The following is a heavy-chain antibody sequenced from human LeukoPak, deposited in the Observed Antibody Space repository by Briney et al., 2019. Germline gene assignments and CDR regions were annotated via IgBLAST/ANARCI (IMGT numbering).Heavy chain of an antibody. J-gene: IGHJ5*01. Sequence: VQVPSHAPGFAFQNYGISWVRGAPGPGREWVGWIRGYNSDTKHAQKPQGRITLTADASTSTAYMELRGLRSDDTAVYYCARGPSNTSGWYIWFDFWGQGTLVTVSS. CDR3: ARGPSNTSGWYIWFDF. V-gene: IGHV1-18*04. D-gene: IGHD6-19*01. CDR1: GFAFQNYG. CDR2: IRGYNSDT.